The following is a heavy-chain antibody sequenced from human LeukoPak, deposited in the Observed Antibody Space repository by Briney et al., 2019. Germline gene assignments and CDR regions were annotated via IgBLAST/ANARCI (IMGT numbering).Heavy chain of an antibody. J-gene: IGHJ4*02. CDR1: GYSVSSGYY. CDR2: MYHSGTT. CDR3: ARDTLIAAFDY. D-gene: IGHD6-13*01. Sequence: SETLSLTCSVSGYSVSSGYYWGWIRQPPGKGLEWIGSMYHSGTTYYNPSLKSRVTLSVDTSKNQFSLKLSSVTAADTAVYYCARDTLIAAFDYWGQGTLVTVSS. V-gene: IGHV4-38-2*02.